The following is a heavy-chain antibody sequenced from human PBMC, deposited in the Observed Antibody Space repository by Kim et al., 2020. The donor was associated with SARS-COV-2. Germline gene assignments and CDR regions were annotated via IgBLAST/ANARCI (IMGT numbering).Heavy chain of an antibody. D-gene: IGHD2-15*01. Sequence: SGPTLVNPTQTLTLTCTFSGFSLSTTGMCVSWIRQPPGKALEWLARIHWDGDEYYNTFLKTRLSISKDTSKNQVVLTMTNLDPVDTATYYCARNKVARHQVRRRDPYFFYGLDIWGQGTTVTVSS. CDR1: GFSLSTTGMC. V-gene: IGHV2-70*11. J-gene: IGHJ6*02. CDR2: IHWDGDE. CDR3: ARNKVARHQVRRRDPYFFYGLDI.